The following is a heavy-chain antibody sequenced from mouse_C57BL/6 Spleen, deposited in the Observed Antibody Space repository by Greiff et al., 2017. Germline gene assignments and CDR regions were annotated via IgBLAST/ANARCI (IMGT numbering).Heavy chain of an antibody. CDR1: GFSLTSYG. V-gene: IGHV2-3*01. CDR3: AKGDDYDEVSWFAY. J-gene: IGHJ3*01. D-gene: IGHD2-4*01. Sequence: VKLVESGPGLVAPSQSLSITCTVSGFSLTSYGVSWVRQPPGKGLEWLGVIWGDGSTNYHSALISRLSISKDNSKSQVFLKLNSLQTDDTATYYCAKGDDYDEVSWFAYWGQGTLVTVSA. CDR2: IWGDGST.